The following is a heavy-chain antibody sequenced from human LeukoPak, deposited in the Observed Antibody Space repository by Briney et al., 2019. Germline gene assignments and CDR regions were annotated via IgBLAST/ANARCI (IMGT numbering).Heavy chain of an antibody. V-gene: IGHV4-4*07. J-gene: IGHJ5*02. CDR2: IYTSGST. Sequence: PSETLSLTCTVSGGSISSYYWSWIRQPAGKGLEWIGRIYTSGSTNYNPSLKSRVTMSVDTSKNQFSLKLSSVTAADTAVYYCARDQTPGYYGSGSYSDNWFDPWGQGTLVTVSS. CDR1: GGSISSYY. CDR3: ARDQTPGYYGSGSYSDNWFDP. D-gene: IGHD3-10*01.